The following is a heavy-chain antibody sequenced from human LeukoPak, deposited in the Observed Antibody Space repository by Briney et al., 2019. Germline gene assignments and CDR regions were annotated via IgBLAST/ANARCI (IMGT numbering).Heavy chain of an antibody. CDR2: IRYDGSNK. CDR1: GFTFSSYG. V-gene: IGHV3-30*02. J-gene: IGHJ4*02. Sequence: PGGSLRLSCAASGFTFSSYGMHWVRQAPGKGLEWVAFIRYDGSNKYYADSVKGRFTISRDNSKNTLYLQMNSLRAEDTAVYYCANGAGYSSSWYPYYFDYWGQGTLVTVSS. D-gene: IGHD6-13*01. CDR3: ANGAGYSSSWYPYYFDY.